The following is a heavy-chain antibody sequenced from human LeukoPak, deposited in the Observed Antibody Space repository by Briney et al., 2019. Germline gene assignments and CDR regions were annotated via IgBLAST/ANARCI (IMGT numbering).Heavy chain of an antibody. J-gene: IGHJ6*03. CDR3: ARTMIQLWSPTYYYYYMDV. D-gene: IGHD5-18*01. Sequence: PSETLSLTCTVSGGSISSGSYYWSWIRQPAGKGLEWIGRIYTSGSTNYNPSLKSRVTISVDTSKNQFSLKLSSVTAADTAVYYCARTMIQLWSPTYYYYYMDVWGKGTTVTISS. CDR2: IYTSGST. CDR1: GGSISSGSYY. V-gene: IGHV4-61*02.